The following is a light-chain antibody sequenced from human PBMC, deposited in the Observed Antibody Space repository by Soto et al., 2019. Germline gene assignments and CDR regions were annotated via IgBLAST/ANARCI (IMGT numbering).Light chain of an antibody. CDR3: VQSAHFPLT. CDR2: QVS. J-gene: IGKJ1*01. CDR1: QSLVYSDGNTY. V-gene: IGKV2-24*01. Sequence: DTVLTQTPLSSPVTLGQPASISCRSSQSLVYSDGNTYLSWLQQRPGQPRRLLIYQVSNRFSGGPNSFSDSGAGTDFTLTISRVEADDVGVYFCVQSAHFPLTFVQGTQVEI.